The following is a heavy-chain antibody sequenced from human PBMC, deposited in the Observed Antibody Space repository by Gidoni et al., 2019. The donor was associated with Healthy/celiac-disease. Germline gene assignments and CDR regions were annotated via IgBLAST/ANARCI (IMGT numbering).Heavy chain of an antibody. CDR2: IIPVFVTA. D-gene: IGHD5-12*01. V-gene: IGHV1-69*06. CDR3: ASGVEMATISGFDY. Sequence: QVQRAEDGAEVKKPGPAGKVSCKASGLPVSSYAISWVRPAPGQGIEWVGGIIPVFVTANYEQKFQGRVTITADKSTSTAYMALSSLCSEDTAVYYCASGVEMATISGFDYWGQGTLVTVSS. CDR1: GLPVSSYA. J-gene: IGHJ4*02.